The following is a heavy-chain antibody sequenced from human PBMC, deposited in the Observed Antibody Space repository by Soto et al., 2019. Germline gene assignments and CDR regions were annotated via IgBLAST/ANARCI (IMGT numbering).Heavy chain of an antibody. D-gene: IGHD3-16*02. CDR3: AKDLPYYDYVWGSYRPRGAFDI. CDR1: GFTFSSYA. V-gene: IGHV3-23*01. Sequence: EVQLLESGGGLVQPGGSLRLSCAASGFTFSSYAMSWVRQAPGKGLEWVSAISGSGGSTYYADSVKGRFTISRDNSKNTLDLQMNSLRAEDTAVYYCAKDLPYYDYVWGSYRPRGAFDIWGQGTMVTVPS. J-gene: IGHJ3*02. CDR2: ISGSGGST.